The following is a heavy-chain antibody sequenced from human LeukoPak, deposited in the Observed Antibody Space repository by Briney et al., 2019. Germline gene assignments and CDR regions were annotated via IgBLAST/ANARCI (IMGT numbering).Heavy chain of an antibody. CDR3: FTYILFGWRHY. Sequence: GGSLILSCAASGFTSTSYAMSWVRQAPGKGLEWVGRIKSKTDGGTIDYAAPVKGRFTISRDDSKNTLYLQMNSLKTEDAAVYYCFTYILFGWRHYWGQGTLVTVSS. D-gene: IGHD2-8*02. CDR2: IKSKTDGGTI. V-gene: IGHV3-15*01. J-gene: IGHJ4*02. CDR1: GFTSTSYA.